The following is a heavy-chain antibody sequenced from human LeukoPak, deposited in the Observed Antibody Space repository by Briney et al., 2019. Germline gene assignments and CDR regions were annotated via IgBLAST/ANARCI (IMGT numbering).Heavy chain of an antibody. CDR3: AKDYGSGYYYSDY. Sequence: GGSLRLSCAASGFTFSSYAMSWVRQAPGKGLEWVSAISGSGGNTYYADSVKGRFTISRDNSKNTLYLQMNSLRAEDTAVYYCAKDYGSGYYYSDYWGQGTLVTVSS. D-gene: IGHD3-22*01. V-gene: IGHV3-23*01. J-gene: IGHJ4*02. CDR2: ISGSGGNT. CDR1: GFTFSSYA.